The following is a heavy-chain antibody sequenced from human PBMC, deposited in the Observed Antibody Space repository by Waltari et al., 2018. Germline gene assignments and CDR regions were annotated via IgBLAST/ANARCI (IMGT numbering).Heavy chain of an antibody. V-gene: IGHV4-31*03. CDR1: GGSISSGGYY. D-gene: IGHD4-4*01. Sequence: QVQLQESGPGLVKPSQTLSLTCTVSGGSISSGGYYWSWIRQHPGKGLEWVGYIYYSGSTYYTPSLKSRVTISVDTSKNQFSLKLSSVTAADTAVYYCARQTTVTVDDAFDIWGQGTMVTVSS. CDR2: IYYSGST. CDR3: ARQTTVTVDDAFDI. J-gene: IGHJ3*02.